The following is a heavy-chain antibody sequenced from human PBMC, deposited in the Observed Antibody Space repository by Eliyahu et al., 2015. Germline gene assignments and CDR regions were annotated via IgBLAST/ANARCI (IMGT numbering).Heavy chain of an antibody. CDR2: IYYSGST. Sequence: IYYSGSTNYNPSLKSRVTISVDTSKNQFSLKLSSVTAADTAVYYCARGGASYYYDSSGYYPWYYYIYGMDVWGQGTTVTVSS. CDR3: ARGGASYYYDSSGYYPWYYYIYGMDV. V-gene: IGHV4-59*09. D-gene: IGHD3-22*01. J-gene: IGHJ6*02.